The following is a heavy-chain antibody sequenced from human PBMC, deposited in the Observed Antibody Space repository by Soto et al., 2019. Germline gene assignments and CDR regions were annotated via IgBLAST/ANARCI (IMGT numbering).Heavy chain of an antibody. Sequence: PGGSLRLSCAASGFTFSSYGMHWVRQAPGKGLEWVAVIWYDGSNKYYADSVKGRFTISRDNSKNTLYLQMNSLRAEDTAVYYCAREEGRDYDFWSGYLAPYYYGMDVWGQGTTVTVSS. CDR2: IWYDGSNK. V-gene: IGHV3-33*01. J-gene: IGHJ6*02. D-gene: IGHD3-3*01. CDR3: AREEGRDYDFWSGYLAPYYYGMDV. CDR1: GFTFSSYG.